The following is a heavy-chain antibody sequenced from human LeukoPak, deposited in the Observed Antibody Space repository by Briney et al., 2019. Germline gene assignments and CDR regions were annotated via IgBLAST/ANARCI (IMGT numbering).Heavy chain of an antibody. D-gene: IGHD6-13*01. J-gene: IGHJ4*02. Sequence: ETLSLTCAVYGGSFSGYYWSWIRQPPGKGLEWIGEINHSGSTNYNPSLKSRVTISVDTSKNQSSLKLSSVTAADTAVYYCAAEPIAAAGTVDYWGQGTLVTVSS. V-gene: IGHV4-34*01. CDR1: GGSFSGYY. CDR3: AAEPIAAAGTVDY. CDR2: INHSGST.